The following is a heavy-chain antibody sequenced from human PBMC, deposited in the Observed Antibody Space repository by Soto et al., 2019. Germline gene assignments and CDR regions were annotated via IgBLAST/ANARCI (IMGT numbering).Heavy chain of an antibody. CDR1: GFSLSTSGMC. CDR3: ARSGAAAGTVYFDY. V-gene: IGHV2-70*01. Sequence: GSGPTLVNPTQTLTLTCTFSGFSLSTSGMCVSWIRQPPGKALGWLALIDWDDDKYYSTSLKTRLTISKDTSKNQVVLTMTNMDPVDTATYYCARSGAAAGTVYFDYWGQGTLVTVSS. D-gene: IGHD6-13*01. CDR2: IDWDDDK. J-gene: IGHJ4*02.